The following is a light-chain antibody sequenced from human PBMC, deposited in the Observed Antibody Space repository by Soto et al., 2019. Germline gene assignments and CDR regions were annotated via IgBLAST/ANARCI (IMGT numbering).Light chain of an antibody. CDR3: SSYTTSSTPYV. J-gene: IGLJ1*01. V-gene: IGLV2-14*01. CDR1: SSDVGGYNY. Sequence: QSVLTQPASVSGSPVQSITISCTGTSSDVGGYNYVSWYQQHPGKAPKLMIYDVSNRPSGVSNRFSGSKSGNTASLTISGLQAEDEADYYCSSYTTSSTPYVFGTGTKVTVL. CDR2: DVS.